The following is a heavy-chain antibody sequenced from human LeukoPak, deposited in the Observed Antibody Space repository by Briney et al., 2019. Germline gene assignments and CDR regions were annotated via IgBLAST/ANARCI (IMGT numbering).Heavy chain of an antibody. J-gene: IGHJ4*02. Sequence: GGSLRLSCAASGFTFSSYEMNWVRQAPGKGLEWVSSISSSSSYIYYADSVKGRFTISRDNAKNSLYLQMNSLRAEDTAVYYCARAVSSSGWYGGYWGQGTLVTVSS. CDR1: GFTFSSYE. V-gene: IGHV3-21*01. CDR3: ARAVSSSGWYGGY. D-gene: IGHD6-19*01. CDR2: ISSSSSYI.